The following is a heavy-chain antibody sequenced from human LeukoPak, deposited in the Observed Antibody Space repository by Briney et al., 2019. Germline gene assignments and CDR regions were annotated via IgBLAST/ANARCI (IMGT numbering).Heavy chain of an antibody. CDR1: GFTFSDYY. D-gene: IGHD3-9*01. J-gene: IGHJ1*01. CDR3: ARDGHYDILTGYFQD. V-gene: IGHV3-11*01. CDR2: ITSSSSII. Sequence: PGGSLRLSCAASGFTFSDYYMSWIRQAPGKGLEWVSYITSSSSIIYYADSVKGRFTISRDNAKNSLYLQMNSLRAEDTAVYYCARDGHYDILTGYFQDWGQGTLVTVSS.